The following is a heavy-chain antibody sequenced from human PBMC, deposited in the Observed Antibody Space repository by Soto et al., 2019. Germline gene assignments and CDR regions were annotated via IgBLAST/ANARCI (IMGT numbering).Heavy chain of an antibody. CDR1: GFKFIDYY. CDR2: VDPEDGET. CDR3: TTTTAVIVAQGPMDV. V-gene: IGHV1-69-2*01. Sequence: EVQLVQSGAEVKKPGAPVKISCKVSGFKFIDYYLYWVQQAPGKDLEWMGRVDPEDGETVYSEKFQGRLTITADTSRDIAHMAVSGLRSEETAVDFCTTTTAVIVAQGPMDVWGQGTTVSVSS. D-gene: IGHD2-21*01. J-gene: IGHJ6*02.